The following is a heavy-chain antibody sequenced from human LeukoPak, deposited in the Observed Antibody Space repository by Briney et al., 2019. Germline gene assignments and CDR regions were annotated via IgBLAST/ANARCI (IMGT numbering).Heavy chain of an antibody. CDR3: ARDCSGGTCYLGVLDY. J-gene: IGHJ4*02. V-gene: IGHV4-4*02. Sequence: SGTLSVTCAVSSGSIISSHWWTWVRQPPGKGLEWIGEIYHSGSTKYNPSLKSRVTISVDKSKNQFSLKVSSVTAADAAVYYCARDCSGGTCYLGVLDYWGQGIRVTVSS. CDR2: IYHSGST. D-gene: IGHD2-15*01. CDR1: SGSIISSHW.